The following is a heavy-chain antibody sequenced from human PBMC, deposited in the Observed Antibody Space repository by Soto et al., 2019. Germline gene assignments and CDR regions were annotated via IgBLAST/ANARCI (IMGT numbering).Heavy chain of an antibody. CDR3: ARYFRGSGRYFFDY. CDR2: INQDGGGT. Sequence: TGRSLRLSYVASGFTFISSFMGWIRHAPGKGLEWVANINQDGGGTYYVDSVEGRFTISRDNAKDSLYLQMNSLRGEDTAVYYCARYFRGSGRYFFDYWGQGTLVTVSS. CDR1: GFTFISSF. D-gene: IGHD6-19*01. V-gene: IGHV3-7*03. J-gene: IGHJ4*02.